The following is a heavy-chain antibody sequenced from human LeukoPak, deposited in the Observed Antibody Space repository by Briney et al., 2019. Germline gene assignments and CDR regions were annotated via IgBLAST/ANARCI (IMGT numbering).Heavy chain of an antibody. CDR1: GDSVSSNSAA. J-gene: IGHJ4*02. Sequence: SQTLSLTCAISGDSVSSNSAAWNWIRQSPSRGLEWLGRTYYRSKWYNQYAVSVKSRITVNPDTSKNQFSLQLNSVTPEDTAVYYCARAARLIAAAVHFDYWGQGTLVTVSP. CDR2: TYYRSKWYN. D-gene: IGHD6-13*01. CDR3: ARAARLIAAAVHFDY. V-gene: IGHV6-1*01.